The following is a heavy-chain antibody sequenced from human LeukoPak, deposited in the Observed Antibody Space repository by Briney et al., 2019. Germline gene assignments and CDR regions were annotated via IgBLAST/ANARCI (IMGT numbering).Heavy chain of an antibody. CDR3: ASVSREGAVAFWGPRFDY. J-gene: IGHJ4*02. CDR2: ISAYNGNT. V-gene: IGHV1-18*01. CDR1: GYTFTSYG. D-gene: IGHD6-19*01. Sequence: ASVKVSCKASGYTFTSYGISWVRQAPGQGLEWMGWISAYNGNTNYAQKLRGRVTMTTDTSTSTAYMELRSLRSDDTAVYYCASVSREGAVAFWGPRFDYWGQGTLVTVSS.